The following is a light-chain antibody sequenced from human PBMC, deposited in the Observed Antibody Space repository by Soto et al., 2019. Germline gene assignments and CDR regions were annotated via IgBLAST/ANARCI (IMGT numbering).Light chain of an antibody. J-gene: IGKJ1*01. Sequence: IMLKQSPGTLSLSPRARATLSCRASQSVSSSYLAWYQQKPGQAPRLLIYGASSRATGIPDRFSGSGSGTDFTLTISRLEPEDFAVYYCQQYGSSLRTFGQGTKVDI. CDR1: QSVSSSY. V-gene: IGKV3-20*01. CDR2: GAS. CDR3: QQYGSSLRT.